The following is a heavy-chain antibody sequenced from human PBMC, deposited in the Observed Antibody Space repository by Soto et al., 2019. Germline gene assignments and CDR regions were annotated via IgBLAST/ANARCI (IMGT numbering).Heavy chain of an antibody. V-gene: IGHV4-4*07. J-gene: IGHJ5*02. D-gene: IGHD3-3*01. CDR3: ARGQRFSDWFDP. Sequence: SETLSLSCTVSGGAISTYYWTWIRQPAGKGLEWIGRIYSSGSTKYNPSLQSRVTMSLDTSNNQFSLRLTSVTAADTAVYYCARGQRFSDWFDPWGQGTLVTVSS. CDR2: IYSSGST. CDR1: GGAISTYY.